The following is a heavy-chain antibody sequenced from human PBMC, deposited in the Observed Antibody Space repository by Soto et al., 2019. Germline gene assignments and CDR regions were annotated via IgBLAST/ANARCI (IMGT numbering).Heavy chain of an antibody. V-gene: IGHV1-18*01. D-gene: IGHD6-19*01. CDR2: ISGYSGST. CDR1: DYTFTRNG. J-gene: IGHJ4*02. CDR3: AKFYSSGWPRGHLNN. Sequence: QVQLVQSGAEVKKPGASVKVSCKASDYTFTRNGISWKRPAPGQGLEWMGWISGYSGSTNYAQKFQGRDTMTTDTPTSTAYMELRSLRSDDTAVYYCAKFYSSGWPRGHLNNWGQGTLVTVSS.